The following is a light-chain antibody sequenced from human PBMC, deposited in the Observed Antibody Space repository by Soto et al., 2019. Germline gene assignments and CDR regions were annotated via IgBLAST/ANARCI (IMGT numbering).Light chain of an antibody. V-gene: IGLV1-44*01. CDR1: SSNIGSNT. Sequence: QLVLTQPPSASGTPGQRVTISCSGSSSNIGSNTVNWYQQLPGTAPKLLIYSNNQRPSGVPDRFSGSKSGTSASLAISGLQSEDEADYYCCSYAGSSTVVFGGGTKLTVL. CDR3: CSYAGSSTVV. J-gene: IGLJ2*01. CDR2: SNN.